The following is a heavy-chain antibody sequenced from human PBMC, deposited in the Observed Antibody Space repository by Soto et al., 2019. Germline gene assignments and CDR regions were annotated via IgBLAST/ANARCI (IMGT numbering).Heavy chain of an antibody. V-gene: IGHV3-23*01. Sequence: EVQLLESGGGLVQPGGSLRLSCAASGFTFSSYAMSWVRQAPGKGLEWVSAISGSGGSTYYADSVKGRFTISRDNSKNTLYLQMNSLRAGDTAIYYCAKQCITSFRKLPATPSYHFDYWGQGTLVTVSS. CDR1: GFTFSSYA. J-gene: IGHJ4*02. CDR2: ISGSGGST. CDR3: AKQCITSFRKLPATPSYHFDY. D-gene: IGHD3-3*01.